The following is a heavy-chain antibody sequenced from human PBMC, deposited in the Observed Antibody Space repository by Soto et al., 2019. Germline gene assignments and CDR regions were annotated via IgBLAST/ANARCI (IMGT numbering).Heavy chain of an antibody. V-gene: IGHV4-39*01. J-gene: IGHJ6*02. Sequence: QLQLQESGPGLVKPSETLSLTCTVSGGSISSSSYYWGWIRQPPGKGLEWIGSIYYSGSTYYNPSLKSRVTISVDTSKNQFSLKLSSVTAADTAVYYCASLLNSYSSGWTNYYYYGMDVWGQGTTVTVSS. CDR2: IYYSGST. D-gene: IGHD6-19*01. CDR3: ASLLNSYSSGWTNYYYYGMDV. CDR1: GGSISSSSYY.